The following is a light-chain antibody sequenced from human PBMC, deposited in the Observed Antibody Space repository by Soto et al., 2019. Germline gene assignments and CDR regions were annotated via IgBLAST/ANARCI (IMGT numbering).Light chain of an antibody. J-gene: IGLJ1*01. CDR2: EVS. CDR1: SSDVGGYKY. V-gene: IGLV2-14*01. CDR3: FSYPSSPAYV. Sequence: QSALSQPASVSGSPGQSITISCTGTSSDVGGYKYVSWYQLHPGKAPKLMIYEVSNRPSGISNRFSASKSGNTASLTISGLQAEDEADYYCFSYPSSPAYVFGTGTKLTVL.